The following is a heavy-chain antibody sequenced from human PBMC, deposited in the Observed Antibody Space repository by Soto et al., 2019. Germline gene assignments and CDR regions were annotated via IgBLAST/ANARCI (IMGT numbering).Heavy chain of an antibody. CDR1: GGSISSGRYY. V-gene: IGHV4-31*03. CDR3: ARVLRFLEWFPNWFDP. CDR2: IYYSGST. D-gene: IGHD3-3*01. Sequence: SETLSLTCTVSGGSISSGRYYWSWIRQHPGKGLEWIGYIYYSGSTYYNPSLKSRVTISVDTSKNHFSLKLSSVTAADTAVYYCARVLRFLEWFPNWFDPWGQGTLVTVSS. J-gene: IGHJ5*02.